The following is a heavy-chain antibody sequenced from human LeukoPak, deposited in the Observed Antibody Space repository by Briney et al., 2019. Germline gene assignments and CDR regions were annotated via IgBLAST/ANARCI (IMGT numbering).Heavy chain of an antibody. CDR2: ISGSGGTT. CDR3: ARDRLGSFFDY. CDR1: GFTFSTYA. V-gene: IGHV3-23*01. J-gene: IGHJ4*02. Sequence: PGGSLRLSCAASGFTFSTYAMSWVRQAPGKGLEWVSAISGSGGTTYYADSVKGRFTISRDNSKNTLYLQMNSLRTEDTAVYYCARDRLGSFFDYWGQGTLVTVSS. D-gene: IGHD1-1*01.